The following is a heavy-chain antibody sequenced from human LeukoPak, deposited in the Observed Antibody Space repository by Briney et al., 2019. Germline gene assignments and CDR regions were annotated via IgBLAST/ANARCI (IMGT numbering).Heavy chain of an antibody. D-gene: IGHD1-14*01. V-gene: IGHV3-23*01. CDR2: ISSSGGST. Sequence: GGSLRLSCATSGFTFMNYAMSWVRQAPGKGLEWVSGISSSGGSTYYADSLKGRFTISRDNSKDTLYVQMNSLRAEDTAVYYCARSYGTFIWFDSWGQGTLVTVSS. CDR1: GFTFMNYA. CDR3: ARSYGTFIWFDS. J-gene: IGHJ5*01.